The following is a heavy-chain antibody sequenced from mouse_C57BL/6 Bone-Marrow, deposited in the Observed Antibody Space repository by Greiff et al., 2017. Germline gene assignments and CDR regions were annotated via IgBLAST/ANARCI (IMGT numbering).Heavy chain of an antibody. CDR3: ARLGDYPWFAY. CDR1: GYTFTDYN. CDR2: INPSNGGT. D-gene: IGHD2-4*01. J-gene: IGHJ3*01. V-gene: IGHV1-22*01. Sequence: EVQLQQSGPELVKPGASVKMSCKASGYTFTDYNMHWVKQSHGKSLEWIGYINPSNGGTSYNQKFKGKATLTVNKSSSTAYMELRSLTSEDSAVYYCARLGDYPWFAYWGQGTLVTVSA.